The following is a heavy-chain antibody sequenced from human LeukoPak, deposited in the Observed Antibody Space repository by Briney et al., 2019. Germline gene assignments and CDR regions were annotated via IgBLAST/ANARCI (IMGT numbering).Heavy chain of an antibody. CDR1: GYTFTGYY. J-gene: IGHJ6*03. CDR3: ASYCSGGSCYSAHMDV. V-gene: IGHV1-2*06. CDR2: INPNSGGT. D-gene: IGHD2-15*01. Sequence: ASVKVSCKASGYTFTGYYMHWVRQAPAQGLAGMGRINPNSGGTNYAQKFQGRVTMTRDTSISTAYMELSRLRSDDTAVYYCASYCSGGSCYSAHMDVWGKGTTVTVSS.